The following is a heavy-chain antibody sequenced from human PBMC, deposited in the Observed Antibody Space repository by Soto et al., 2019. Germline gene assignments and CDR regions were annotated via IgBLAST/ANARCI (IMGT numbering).Heavy chain of an antibody. CDR2: IYPGDSDR. V-gene: IGHV5-51*01. D-gene: IGHD6-13*01. Sequence: GESLKISCKGSGYTFTSYWIGWVRQMPGKGLEWMGMIYPGDSDRRYSPSFQGQVTISADKSIGTAYLQWSSLTAADTAVYYCAGTWLLGGMDVWGQGTTVTVSS. CDR3: AGTWLLGGMDV. J-gene: IGHJ6*02. CDR1: GYTFTSYW.